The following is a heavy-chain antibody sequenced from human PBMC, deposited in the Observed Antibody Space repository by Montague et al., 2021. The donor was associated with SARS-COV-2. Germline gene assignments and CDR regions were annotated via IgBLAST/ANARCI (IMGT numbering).Heavy chain of an antibody. D-gene: IGHD3-3*01. J-gene: IGHJ4*02. CDR2: IYYSGST. CDR1: GGSISSSSYY. CDR3: ARGVPLGYDFWSGYPEIGDFDY. V-gene: IGHV4-39*01. Sequence: SETLSLTCTVSGGSISSSSYYWGWIRQPPGKGLEWIGSIYYSGSTYYNSSLKSRVTISVDTSKNQFSLKLSSVTAADTAVYYCARGVPLGYDFWSGYPEIGDFDYWGQGTLVTVSS.